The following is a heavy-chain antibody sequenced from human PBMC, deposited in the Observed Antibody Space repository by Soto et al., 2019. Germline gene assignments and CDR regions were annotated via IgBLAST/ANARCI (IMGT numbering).Heavy chain of an antibody. Sequence: PGGSLRLSCAASGFTFSSYSMNWVRQSPGKGLEGVLSISSSSSYIYYADSVKGRFTISRDNAKNSLYLQMNSLRAEDTAVYYCARDRGTTVTYYYYYGMDLWGQGTTVTVSS. CDR1: GFTFSSYS. J-gene: IGHJ6*02. V-gene: IGHV3-21*01. D-gene: IGHD4-4*01. CDR3: ARDRGTTVTYYYYYGMDL. CDR2: ISSSSSYI.